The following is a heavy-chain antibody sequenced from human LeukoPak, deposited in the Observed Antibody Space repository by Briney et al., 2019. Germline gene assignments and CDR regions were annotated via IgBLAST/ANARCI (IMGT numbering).Heavy chain of an antibody. CDR2: ISSSGSTI. J-gene: IGHJ4*02. D-gene: IGHD3-22*01. CDR1: EFTFSDYY. Sequence: GGSLRLSCAASEFTFSDYYMNWVRQAPGKGLEWVSYISSSGSTIYYADSVKGRFTISRDNAKNSLYLQMNSLRAEDTAVYYCATTGYDSSGYPRAPDYWGQGTLVTVSS. V-gene: IGHV3-11*04. CDR3: ATTGYDSSGYPRAPDY.